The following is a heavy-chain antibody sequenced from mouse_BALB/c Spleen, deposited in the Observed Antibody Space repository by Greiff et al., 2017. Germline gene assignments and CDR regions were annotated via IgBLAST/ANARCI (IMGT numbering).Heavy chain of an antibody. J-gene: IGHJ4*01. V-gene: IGHV5-12-1*01. CDR3: ARQEGTHYGNYFYAMDY. Sequence: EVMLVESGGGLVKPGGSLKLSCAASGFAFSSYDMSWVRQTPEKRLEWVAYISSGGGSTYYPDTVKGRFTISRDNAKNTLYLQMSSLKSEDTAMYYCARQEGTHYGNYFYAMDYWGQGTSVTVSS. CDR1: GFAFSSYD. CDR2: ISSGGGST. D-gene: IGHD2-1*01.